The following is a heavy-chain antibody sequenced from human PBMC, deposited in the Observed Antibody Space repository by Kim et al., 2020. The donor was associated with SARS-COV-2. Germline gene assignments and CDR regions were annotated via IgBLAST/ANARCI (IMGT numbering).Heavy chain of an antibody. CDR1: GGSITSYY. J-gene: IGHJ3*01. V-gene: IGHV4-59*08. D-gene: IGHD3-9*01. CDR3: ARWGGYDILTRQKDAFDF. CDR2: IYYSGST. Sequence: SETLSLTCTVSGGSITSYYWNWIRQPPGKGLEWIGYIYYSGSTNYNPSLKSRVTISVDTSKNQFSLKLSSVTAADTAVYYCARWGGYDILTRQKDAFDFWGQGTMVTVSS.